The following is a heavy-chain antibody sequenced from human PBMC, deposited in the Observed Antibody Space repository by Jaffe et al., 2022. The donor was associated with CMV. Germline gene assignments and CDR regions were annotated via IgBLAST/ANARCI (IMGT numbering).Heavy chain of an antibody. J-gene: IGHJ6*02. D-gene: IGHD6-13*01. V-gene: IGHV1-69*01. CDR2: IIPIFGTA. CDR3: ARGGIGYSSSWALRGYYGMDV. CDR1: GGTFSSYA. Sequence: QVQLVQSGAEVKKPGSSVKVSCKASGGTFSSYAISWVRQAPGQGLEWMGGIIPIFGTANYAQKFQGRVTITADESTSTAYMELSSLRSEDTAVYYCARGGIGYSSSWALRGYYGMDVWGQGTTVTVSS.